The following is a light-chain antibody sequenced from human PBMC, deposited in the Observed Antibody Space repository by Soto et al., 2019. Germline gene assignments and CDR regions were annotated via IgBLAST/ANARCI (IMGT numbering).Light chain of an antibody. CDR3: QLLNSYPLT. CDR2: GAS. Sequence: DIPLTQSPSFLSASVGGRVTITCRASQAISSHLAWYQQKPGKAPNLLIYGASTLQSGVPSRFSGSGSGTQFTLTISSLQPEDFATYYCQLLNSYPLTFGPGTTVDIK. V-gene: IGKV1-9*01. CDR1: QAISSH. J-gene: IGKJ3*01.